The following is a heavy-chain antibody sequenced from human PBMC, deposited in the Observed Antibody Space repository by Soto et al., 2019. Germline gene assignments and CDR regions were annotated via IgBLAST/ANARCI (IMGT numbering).Heavy chain of an antibody. Sequence: QVQLVQSGAEVKKPGSSVKVSCKASGGTFSSYAISWVRQAPGQGLEWMGGIIPIFGTANYAQKFQGRVTITAEEYTSSAYMELSSLRSEDTAVYYCARGAVVPAAPYYYYGMDVWGQGTTVTVSS. CDR1: GGTFSSYA. V-gene: IGHV1-69*01. CDR2: IIPIFGTA. D-gene: IGHD2-2*01. J-gene: IGHJ6*02. CDR3: ARGAVVPAAPYYYYGMDV.